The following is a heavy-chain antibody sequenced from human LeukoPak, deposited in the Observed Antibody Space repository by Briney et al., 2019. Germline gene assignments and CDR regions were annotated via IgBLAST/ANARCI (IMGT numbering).Heavy chain of an antibody. CDR1: GFTFSNYA. Sequence: PGGSLRLSCAASGFTFSNYAMSWVRQAPGKGLEWVSAISGRGLTFYADSVKGRFTISRDNSKNTLSLQMNSLRAEDTAIYYCANGYSSPPGHWGQGTLVTVSS. CDR2: ISGRGLT. J-gene: IGHJ4*02. CDR3: ANGYSSPPGH. V-gene: IGHV3-23*01. D-gene: IGHD5-18*01.